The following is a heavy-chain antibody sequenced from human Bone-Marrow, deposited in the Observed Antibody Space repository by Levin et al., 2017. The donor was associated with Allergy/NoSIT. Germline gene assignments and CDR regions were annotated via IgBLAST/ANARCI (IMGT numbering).Heavy chain of an antibody. J-gene: IGHJ4*02. Sequence: PSETLSLTCAVYGGSFSGSFSGYYWSWIRQPPGKGLEWIGEIYHSGRTSYNPSLKSRVTISVDKSKNQFSLKLTSTTAADTAVYYCASEKVVWRVFDNWGQGTLVTVSS. V-gene: IGHV4-34*01. D-gene: IGHD3-3*01. CDR3: ASEKVVWRVFDN. CDR2: IYHSGRT. CDR1: GGSFSGSFSGYY.